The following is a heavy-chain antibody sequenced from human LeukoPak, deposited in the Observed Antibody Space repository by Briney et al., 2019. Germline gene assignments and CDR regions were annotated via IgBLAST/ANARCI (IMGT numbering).Heavy chain of an antibody. CDR2: VNPASGNT. V-gene: IGHV1-8*01. CDR3: ARGMRYCSGGSCYCSFECWRQPNLATDP. D-gene: IGHD2-15*01. CDR1: RYTFTSCD. Sequence: ASVKVSCKPSRYTFTSCDINWVRQATGQGLAWMGWVNPASGNTGYAQKSQGRVTMTRNTSISTAYMELSSLRAEDTAVYYCARGMRYCSGGSCYCSFECWRQPNLATDP. J-gene: IGHJ5*02.